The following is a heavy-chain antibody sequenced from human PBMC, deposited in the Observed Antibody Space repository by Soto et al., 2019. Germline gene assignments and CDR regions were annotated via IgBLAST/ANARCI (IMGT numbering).Heavy chain of an antibody. D-gene: IGHD3-3*01. V-gene: IGHV4-30-4*01. CDR2: IDYSGRT. CDR1: GGSINSNDYL. Sequence: QVQLQESGPGLVKPSQTLSLTCTVSGGSINSNDYLWTWIRQPTGKGLEWIGHIDYSGRTYYSPSPKSRVTLSLDPSTNQFSRKRSSGAAAGTAVYYGDRDSRGYGLWGDGKDDWGHGTTVTVSS. J-gene: IGHJ6*02. CDR3: DRDSRGYGLWGDGKDD.